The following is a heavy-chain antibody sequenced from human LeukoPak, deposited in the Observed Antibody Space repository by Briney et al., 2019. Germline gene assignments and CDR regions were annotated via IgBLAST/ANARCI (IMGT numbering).Heavy chain of an antibody. Sequence: SETLSLTCRVSGDSITSGEYYWAWLRQPPGKGLEWLGSVYYSGSIKYNPSLKGRVSISRDMSKNQFSLNLNSVNATDTAVYYCARRDYAAWFDPWGQGTLVTVSS. CDR1: GDSITSGEYY. CDR3: ARRDYAAWFDP. V-gene: IGHV4-39*07. CDR2: VYYSGSI. J-gene: IGHJ5*02. D-gene: IGHD4/OR15-4a*01.